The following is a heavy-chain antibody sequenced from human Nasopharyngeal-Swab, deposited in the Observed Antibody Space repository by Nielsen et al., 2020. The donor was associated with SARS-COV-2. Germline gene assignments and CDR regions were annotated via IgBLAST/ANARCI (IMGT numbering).Heavy chain of an antibody. CDR1: GFTFSSYA. D-gene: IGHD2-2*01. Sequence: GESLKISCAASGFTFSSYAMHWVRQAPGKGLEWVAVISYDGSNKYYADSVKGRFTISRDNSKNTLYLQMNSLRAEDTAVYYCAKDRYCSSTSCHYYYYYMDVWGKGTTVTVSS. J-gene: IGHJ6*03. CDR2: ISYDGSNK. CDR3: AKDRYCSSTSCHYYYYYMDV. V-gene: IGHV3-30-3*01.